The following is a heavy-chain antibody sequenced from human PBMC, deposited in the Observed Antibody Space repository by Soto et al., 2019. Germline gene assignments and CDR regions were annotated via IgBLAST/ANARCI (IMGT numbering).Heavy chain of an antibody. D-gene: IGHD6-13*01. CDR1: GGTFSSYA. CDR2: IIPIFGTA. J-gene: IGHJ6*02. Sequence: QVQLVQSGAEVKKPGSSVKVSCKASGGTFSSYAISWVRQAPGQGLEWMGGIIPIFGTANYAQKFQGRVTSTADESTSTDYLELSSLSSADTAVYYCAGPGAAAGTFQNYYYYGMDVWGQGTTVTVSS. V-gene: IGHV1-69*01. CDR3: AGPGAAAGTFQNYYYYGMDV.